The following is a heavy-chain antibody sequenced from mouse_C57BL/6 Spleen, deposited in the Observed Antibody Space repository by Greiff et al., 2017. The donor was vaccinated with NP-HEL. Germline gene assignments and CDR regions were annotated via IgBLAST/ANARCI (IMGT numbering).Heavy chain of an antibody. CDR3: ARDWSYAMDY. CDR1: GYSITSGYY. Sequence: EVKLLESGPGLVKPSQSLSLTCSVTGYSITSGYYWNWIRQFPGNKLEWMGYISYDGSNNYNPSLKNRISITRDTSKNQFFLKLNSVTTEDTATYYCARDWSYAMDYWGQGTSVTVSS. J-gene: IGHJ4*01. V-gene: IGHV3-6*01. CDR2: ISYDGSN.